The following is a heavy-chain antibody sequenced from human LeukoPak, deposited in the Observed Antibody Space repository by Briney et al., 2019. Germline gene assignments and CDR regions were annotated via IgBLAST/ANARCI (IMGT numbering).Heavy chain of an antibody. Sequence: GGSLRLSCAASGFTFSSYAMHWVRQAPGKGLEWVAVISYDGSNKYYADSVKGRFTISRDNSKNTLYLQMNSLRVEDTAIYYCAKDQEVMISHVFDYWGQGTLVTVSS. CDR3: AKDQEVMISHVFDY. D-gene: IGHD3-16*01. J-gene: IGHJ4*02. V-gene: IGHV3-30*04. CDR1: GFTFSSYA. CDR2: ISYDGSNK.